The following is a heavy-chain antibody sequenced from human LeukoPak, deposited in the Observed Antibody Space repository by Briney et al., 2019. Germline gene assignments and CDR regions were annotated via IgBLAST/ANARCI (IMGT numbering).Heavy chain of an antibody. CDR1: GGTFSSYA. CDR3: ARARGNHYYDSSGYLDY. D-gene: IGHD3-22*01. CDR2: IIPIFGTA. Sequence: ASVKVSCKASGGTFSSYAISWVRQAPGQGLEWMGRIIPIFGTADYAQKFQGRVTITTDESTSTAYMELSSLRSEDTAVHYCARARGNHYYDSSGYLDYWGQGTLVTVSS. J-gene: IGHJ4*02. V-gene: IGHV1-69*05.